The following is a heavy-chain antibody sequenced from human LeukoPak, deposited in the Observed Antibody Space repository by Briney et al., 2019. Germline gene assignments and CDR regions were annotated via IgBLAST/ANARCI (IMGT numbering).Heavy chain of an antibody. CDR3: ARVKLGYSYGPFDY. CDR1: RGSIDSYY. V-gene: IGHV4-59*01. D-gene: IGHD5-18*01. CDR2: IYYSGST. J-gene: IGHJ4*02. Sequence: SETLSLTCTVSRGSIDSYYWSWIRQPPGKGLEWIGYIYYSGSTNYNPSLKSRVTISVDTSKNQFSLKLSSVTAADTAVYYCARVKLGYSYGPFDYWGQGTLVTVSS.